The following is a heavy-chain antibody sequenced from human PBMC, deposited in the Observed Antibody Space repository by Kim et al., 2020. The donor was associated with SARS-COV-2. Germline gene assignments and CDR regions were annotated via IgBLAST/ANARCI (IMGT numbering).Heavy chain of an antibody. Sequence: GYAQKFPGRFTMTRNTSISTAYMELSSLRSEDTAVYYCARGGPYGDYVDYWGQGTLVTVSS. J-gene: IGHJ4*02. CDR3: ARGGPYGDYVDY. D-gene: IGHD4-17*01. V-gene: IGHV1-8*01.